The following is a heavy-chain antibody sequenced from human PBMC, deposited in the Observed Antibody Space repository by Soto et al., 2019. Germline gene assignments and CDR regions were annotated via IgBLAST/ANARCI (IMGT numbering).Heavy chain of an antibody. V-gene: IGHV5-10-1*01. CDR3: ARYQGYCSSTSCYHYYYGMDV. Sequence: GESLKISCKGSGYSFTSYWISWVRQMPGKGLEWMGTIDPSDSYTNYSPSFQGHVTISADKSISTAYLQWSSLKASDTAMYYCARYQGYCSSTSCYHYYYGMDVWGQGTTVTVSS. CDR1: GYSFTSYW. D-gene: IGHD2-2*01. CDR2: IDPSDSYT. J-gene: IGHJ6*02.